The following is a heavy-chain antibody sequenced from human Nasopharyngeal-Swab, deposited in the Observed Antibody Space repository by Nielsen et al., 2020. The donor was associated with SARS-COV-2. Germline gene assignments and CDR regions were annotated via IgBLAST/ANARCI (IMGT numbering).Heavy chain of an antibody. V-gene: IGHV3-21*01. J-gene: IGHJ4*02. D-gene: IGHD3-10*01. Sequence: GESLKISCAASGFTFSIYSMNWVRQAPGKGLEWVSSISSSSSYIYYADSVKGRFTISRDNAKNSLYLQMNSLRAEDTAVYYCAREIRGFGDNDYWGQGTLVTVSS. CDR3: AREIRGFGDNDY. CDR2: ISSSSSYI. CDR1: GFTFSIYS.